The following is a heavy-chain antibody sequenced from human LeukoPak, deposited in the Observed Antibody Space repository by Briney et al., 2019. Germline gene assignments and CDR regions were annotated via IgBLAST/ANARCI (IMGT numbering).Heavy chain of an antibody. CDR1: GFTVSSHY. Sequence: GGSLTLSCAASGFTVSSHYMSWVRQAPGMGLEWVSVIYSDGTTYYADSLKGRFTISRDNYKNKLYLQMNSLRDEDTPVYSCARESIGAADRMFDYWGEGALVTVSS. V-gene: IGHV3-66*01. CDR3: ARESIGAADRMFDY. J-gene: IGHJ4*02. D-gene: IGHD6-13*01. CDR2: IYSDGTT.